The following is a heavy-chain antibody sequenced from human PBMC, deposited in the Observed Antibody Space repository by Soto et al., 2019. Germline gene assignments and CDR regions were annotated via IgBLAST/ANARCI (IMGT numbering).Heavy chain of an antibody. J-gene: IGHJ5*02. Sequence: DVQLVESGGGLVQPGRSLRLSCAASGFTFDDYAMHWVRQPPGKGLEWVSGITWNSGSKDYADSVKGRFTISRDNRKNSMYLQMNSLRGEDTALYYCTTTYPNDASRVVASWGQGTLVTVSS. CDR1: GFTFDDYA. D-gene: IGHD1-1*01. CDR3: TTTYPNDASRVVAS. V-gene: IGHV3-9*01. CDR2: ITWNSGSK.